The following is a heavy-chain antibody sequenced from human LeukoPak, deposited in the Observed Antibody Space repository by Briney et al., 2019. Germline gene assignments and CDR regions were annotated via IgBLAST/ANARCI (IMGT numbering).Heavy chain of an antibody. Sequence: SETLSLTCTVSGGSISSSSYYWSWIRQPPGKGLEWIGYIYYSGSTNYNPSLKSRVTISVDTSKNQFSLKLSSVTAADTAVYYCARDRVGDSSGYPFDYWGQGTLVTVSS. J-gene: IGHJ4*02. CDR3: ARDRVGDSSGYPFDY. V-gene: IGHV4-61*01. D-gene: IGHD3-22*01. CDR2: IYYSGST. CDR1: GGSISSSSYY.